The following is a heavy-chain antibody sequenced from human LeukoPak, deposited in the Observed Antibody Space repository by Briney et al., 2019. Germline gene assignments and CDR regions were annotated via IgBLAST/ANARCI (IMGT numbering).Heavy chain of an antibody. CDR3: AKGSSNFYFDS. CDR1: GFTFSTYA. Sequence: LAGGSLRLSCAASGFTFSTYAMYWVRQAPGKGLEWVSAISGGGSIYYADSVKGRFTISRDNSKNTLYLQMNSLGVEDTAVYYCAKGSSNFYFDSWGQGTLVTVSS. D-gene: IGHD1-7*01. V-gene: IGHV3-23*01. J-gene: IGHJ4*02. CDR2: ISGGGSI.